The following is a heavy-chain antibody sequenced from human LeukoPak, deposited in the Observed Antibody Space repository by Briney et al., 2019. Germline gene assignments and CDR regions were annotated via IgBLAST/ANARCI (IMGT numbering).Heavy chain of an antibody. V-gene: IGHV4-31*03. D-gene: IGHD1-20*01. J-gene: IGHJ6*03. CDR2: IYYSGST. CDR3: AREVYNWSQAHYMDV. CDR1: GGSISSGGYY. Sequence: SETLSLTCTVSGGSISSGGYYWSWIRQHPGKGLEWIGYIYYSGSTYYNPSLKSRVTISVDTSKNQFSLKLSSVTAADTAVYYCAREVYNWSQAHYMDVWGKGTTVTVSS.